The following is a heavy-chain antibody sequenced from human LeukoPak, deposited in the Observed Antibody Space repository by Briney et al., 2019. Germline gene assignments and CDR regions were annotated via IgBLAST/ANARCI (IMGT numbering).Heavy chain of an antibody. D-gene: IGHD3-3*01. CDR3: ADYGVSGVRNNFY. V-gene: IGHV3-23*01. CDR2: ISVASNT. Sequence: GVSLRLSCAASGLAFSSYAMSWVRQAPGKGLEWVSTISVASNTFYADSVKGRFTISRDNSRNTVYLQMTSLRADDTAVYYRADYGVSGVRNNFYWGQGTLVTVSS. CDR1: GLAFSSYA. J-gene: IGHJ4*02.